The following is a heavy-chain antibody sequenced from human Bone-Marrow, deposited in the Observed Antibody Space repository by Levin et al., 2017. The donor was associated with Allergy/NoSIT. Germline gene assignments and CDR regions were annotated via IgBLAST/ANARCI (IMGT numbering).Heavy chain of an antibody. CDR2: ISAYNGNT. V-gene: IGHV1-18*01. CDR3: ARDLLRITIFGVENKHSDYYYYGMDV. D-gene: IGHD3-3*01. J-gene: IGHJ6*02. CDR1: GYTFTSYG. Sequence: ASVKVSCKASGYTFTSYGISWVRQAPGQGLEWMGWISAYNGNTNYAQKLQGRVTMTTDTSTSTAYMELRSLRSDDTAVYYCARDLLRITIFGVENKHSDYYYYGMDVWGQGTTVTVSS.